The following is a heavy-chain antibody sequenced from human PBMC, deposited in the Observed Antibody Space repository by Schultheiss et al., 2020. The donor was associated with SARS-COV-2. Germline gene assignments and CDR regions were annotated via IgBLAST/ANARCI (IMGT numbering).Heavy chain of an antibody. Sequence: GGSLRLSCAASGFTVSSNYMSWVRQAPGKGLVWVSRINGDGSSTSYADSVKGRLTISRDNAKNTLYVRVNSLRVEDTAVYYCARGVESGWYGLPVYWGQGTLVTVSS. J-gene: IGHJ4*02. CDR1: GFTVSSNY. V-gene: IGHV3-74*01. CDR3: ARGVESGWYGLPVY. D-gene: IGHD6-19*01. CDR2: INGDGSST.